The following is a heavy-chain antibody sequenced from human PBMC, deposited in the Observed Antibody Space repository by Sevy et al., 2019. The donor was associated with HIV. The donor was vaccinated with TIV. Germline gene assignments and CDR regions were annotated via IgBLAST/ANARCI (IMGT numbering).Heavy chain of an antibody. CDR1: GFTFSDDY. CDR2: INAGGDTV. J-gene: IGHJ4*02. D-gene: IGHD5-18*01. Sequence: GGSLRLSCAASGFTFSDDYMSWIHQAPGTGLQWVAYINAGGDTVQYADSVKGRFTISRDNAKNSLYLHMNSLRAEDTAVYFYARDPYSYGYVWGQGTLVTVSS. CDR3: ARDPYSYGYV. V-gene: IGHV3-11*01.